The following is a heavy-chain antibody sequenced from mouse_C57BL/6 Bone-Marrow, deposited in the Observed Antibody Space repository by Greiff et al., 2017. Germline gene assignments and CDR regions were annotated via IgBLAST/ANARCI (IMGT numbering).Heavy chain of an antibody. J-gene: IGHJ3*01. CDR2: IWGGGST. V-gene: IGHV2-9*01. CDR1: GFSFTSYG. Sequence: QVQLKQSGPGLVAPSQSLSITCTVSGFSFTSYGIDWVRQPPGKGLEWLGVIWGGGSTNYTSALMSRLSISKDNSKSQVFLKMNSLQTDDTALYYCGKRCHGDFEGFAYWGQGTLVTVSA. D-gene: IGHD2-13*01. CDR3: GKRCHGDFEGFAY.